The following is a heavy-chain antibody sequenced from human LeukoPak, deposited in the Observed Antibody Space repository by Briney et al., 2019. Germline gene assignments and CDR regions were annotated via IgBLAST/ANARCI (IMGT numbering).Heavy chain of an antibody. J-gene: IGHJ3*02. V-gene: IGHV1-2*02. Sequence: ASVKVSCKASGYTFTGYYMHWVRQAPGQGLEWMGWINPNSGGTNYAQKFQGRVTMTMDTSISTAYMELSRLRSDDTAVYYCARDPGIEPTDKTILSVVAASTGAFDIWGQGTMVTVSS. CDR1: GYTFTGYY. D-gene: IGHD2-15*01. CDR2: INPNSGGT. CDR3: ARDPGIEPTDKTILSVVAASTGAFDI.